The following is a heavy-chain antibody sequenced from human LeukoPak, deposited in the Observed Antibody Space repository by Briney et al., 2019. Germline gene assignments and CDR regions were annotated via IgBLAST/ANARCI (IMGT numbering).Heavy chain of an antibody. CDR2: VNWNSGSI. J-gene: IGHJ3*02. CDR3: AKGVGIAARRNDAFDI. V-gene: IGHV3-9*01. CDR1: RSTFSSYG. D-gene: IGHD6-6*01. Sequence: GGSLRLSCAASRSTFSSYGMHWVRQAPGKGLEWVSGVNWNSGSIGYADSVKGRFTISRDNAKNSLYLQMNSLRAEDTALYYCAKGVGIAARRNDAFDIWGQGTMVTVSS.